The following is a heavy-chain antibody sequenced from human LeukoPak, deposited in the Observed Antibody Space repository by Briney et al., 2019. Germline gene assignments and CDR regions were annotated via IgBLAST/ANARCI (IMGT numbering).Heavy chain of an antibody. CDR2: ISGGSGST. V-gene: IGHV3-23*01. CDR1: GFTFSSYA. CDR3: AKDPNGDYIGTFDI. J-gene: IGHJ3*02. Sequence: GGSPRLSCAASGFTFSSYAMSWVRQAPGKGLEWVSGISGGSGSTAYADSVKGRFTISRDNSKNTLYLQMNSLRAEDTAIYYCAKDPNGDYIGTFDIWGQGTMVIVS. D-gene: IGHD4-17*01.